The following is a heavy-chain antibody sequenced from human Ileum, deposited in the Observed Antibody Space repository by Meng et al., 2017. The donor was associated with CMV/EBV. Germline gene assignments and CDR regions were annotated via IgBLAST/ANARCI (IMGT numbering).Heavy chain of an antibody. CDR1: GDSISSGHYY. J-gene: IGHJ4*02. D-gene: IGHD6-6*01. Sequence: QLQLKESGPELVKPSKTLSLPGTVSGDSISSGHYYWSWIRQTPGKGLEWIGHIHDSGSTYYNPSLQSRVTISVDTSKNQFSLKLSSVAAADTAVYYCARVWGIAVRPLDYWGQGTLVTVSS. CDR2: IHDSGST. V-gene: IGHV4-30-4*01. CDR3: ARVWGIAVRPLDY.